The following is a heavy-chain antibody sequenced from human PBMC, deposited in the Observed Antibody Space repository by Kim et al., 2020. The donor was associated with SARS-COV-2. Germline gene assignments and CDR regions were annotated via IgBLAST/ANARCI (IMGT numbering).Heavy chain of an antibody. J-gene: IGHJ4*02. V-gene: IGHV3-33*01. CDR3: ARAGITGTERWGY. D-gene: IGHD1-20*01. Sequence: YADSVKGRFTISRDNSKNTLYLRMNRLRAEDTAVYYCARAGITGTERWGYWGQGTLVTVSS.